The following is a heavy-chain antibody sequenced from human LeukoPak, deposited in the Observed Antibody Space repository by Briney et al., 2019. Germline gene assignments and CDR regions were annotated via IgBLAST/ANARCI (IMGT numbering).Heavy chain of an antibody. CDR2: IYYSGST. V-gene: IGHV4-59*01. CDR3: ARGRIPDYYDSSGYQRRFDY. J-gene: IGHJ4*02. D-gene: IGHD3-22*01. CDR1: GGSISSYY. Sequence: SETLSLTCTVSGGSISSYYWSWIRQPPGKGLECIGYIYYSGSTNYNPSLKSRVTISVDTSKNQFSLKLSSVTAADTAVYYCARGRIPDYYDSSGYQRRFDYWGQGTLVTVSS.